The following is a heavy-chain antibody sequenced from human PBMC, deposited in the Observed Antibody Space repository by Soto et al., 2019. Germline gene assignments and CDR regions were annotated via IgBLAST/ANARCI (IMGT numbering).Heavy chain of an antibody. CDR1: GFTFSSCG. Sequence: GGSLRLSCAASGFTFSSCGMHWVRQAPWKGLEWVAVISYDGSNKYYADSVKGRFTISRDNSKNTLYLQMNSLRAEDTAVYYCAKDHYDFWSDSQGFDPWGQGTLVTVSS. CDR3: AKDHYDFWSDSQGFDP. J-gene: IGHJ5*02. V-gene: IGHV3-30*18. D-gene: IGHD3-3*01. CDR2: ISYDGSNK.